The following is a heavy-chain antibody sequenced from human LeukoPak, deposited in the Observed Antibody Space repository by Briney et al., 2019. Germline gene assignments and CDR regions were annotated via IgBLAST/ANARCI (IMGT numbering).Heavy chain of an antibody. V-gene: IGHV3-9*01. CDR3: AKGYCSVSSCSPEY. J-gene: IGHJ4*02. CDR2: ISWSGGDI. Sequence: GGSLRLSCAAAGFTFDDSAMHWVGQAPGKGLDWVSGISWSGGDIAYADSVKGRFTISRDNAKNSLYLQMNSLGAEDTALYFCAKGYCSVSSCSPEYWGQGTLVTVSS. D-gene: IGHD2-15*01. CDR1: GFTFDDSA.